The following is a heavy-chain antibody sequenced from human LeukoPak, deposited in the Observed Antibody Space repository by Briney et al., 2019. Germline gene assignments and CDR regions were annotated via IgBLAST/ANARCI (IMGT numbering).Heavy chain of an antibody. D-gene: IGHD2-21*02. J-gene: IGHJ3*02. V-gene: IGHV4-38-2*02. CDR2: IYHSGST. CDR1: GYSISSGYY. CDR3: ARESKWLLFGDDAFDI. Sequence: SETLSLTRTVSGYSISSGYYWGWIRQPPGKGLEWIGSIYHSGSTYYNPSLKSRVTISVDTSKNQFSLKLSSVTAADTAVYYCARESKWLLFGDDAFDIWGQGTMVTVSS.